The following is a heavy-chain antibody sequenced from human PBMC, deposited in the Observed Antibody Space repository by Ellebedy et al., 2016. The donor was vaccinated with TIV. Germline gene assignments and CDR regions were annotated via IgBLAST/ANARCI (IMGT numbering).Heavy chain of an antibody. CDR3: ARDGSIVVVPAAGSIMDV. V-gene: IGHV3-30-3*01. J-gene: IGHJ6*02. Sequence: GESLKISXAASGFTFSSYAMHWVRQAPGKGLEWVAVISYDGSNKYYADSVKGRFTISRDNSKNTLYLQMNSLRAEDTAVYYCARDGSIVVVPAAGSIMDVWGQGTTVTVSS. D-gene: IGHD2-2*01. CDR1: GFTFSSYA. CDR2: ISYDGSNK.